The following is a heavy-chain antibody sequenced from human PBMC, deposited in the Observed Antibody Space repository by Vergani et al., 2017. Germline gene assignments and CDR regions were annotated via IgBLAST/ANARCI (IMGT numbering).Heavy chain of an antibody. J-gene: IGHJ4*02. CDR3: ARDLSSYSSGAG. CDR1: GFTFSSYS. V-gene: IGHV3-21*01. Sequence: EVQLVESGGGLVKTGGSLRLSCAASGFTFSSYSMNWVRQAPGKGLEWVSSISSSSSYIYYADSVKGRFTISRDKAKNSLYLQMNSLRAEDTAVYYCARDLSSYSSGAGWGQGTLVTVSS. D-gene: IGHD6-19*01. CDR2: ISSSSSYI.